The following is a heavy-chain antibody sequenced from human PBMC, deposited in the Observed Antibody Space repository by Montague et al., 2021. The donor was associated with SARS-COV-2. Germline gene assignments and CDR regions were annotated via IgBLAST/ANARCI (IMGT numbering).Heavy chain of an antibody. J-gene: IGHJ4*02. CDR1: GFAFSSYD. CDR3: ARGDRTGWQTDY. V-gene: IGHV3-13*04. D-gene: IGHD6-19*01. CDR2: INTAGDT. Sequence: SLRLSCAASGFAFSSYDMNWVRQATGKGLECVSIINTAGDTYYPGSVKGRFTISRDNAKNSLYLQMNSLRAGDTAVYYCARGDRTGWQTDYWGQGTLVTVSS.